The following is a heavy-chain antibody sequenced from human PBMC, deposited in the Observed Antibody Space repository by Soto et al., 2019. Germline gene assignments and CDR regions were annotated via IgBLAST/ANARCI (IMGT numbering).Heavy chain of an antibody. CDR1: GFTFKSYG. Sequence: QVQLVESGGGVVEPGRSLRLSCAASGFTFKSYGMHWVRQAPGKGLEGVAVISYDGSNKYYADSVKGRFTISIDNSKNTLYRQMNSLRAEDTAVYYCAKPPDDYSNYVRHFYGTDVWGHGTTVTVSS. D-gene: IGHD4-4*01. V-gene: IGHV3-30*18. J-gene: IGHJ6*02. CDR2: ISYDGSNK. CDR3: AKPPDDYSNYVRHFYGTDV.